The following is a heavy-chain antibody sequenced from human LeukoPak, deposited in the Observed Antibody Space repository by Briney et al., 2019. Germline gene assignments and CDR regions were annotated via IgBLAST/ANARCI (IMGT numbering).Heavy chain of an antibody. CDR1: GGSISSYY. D-gene: IGHD2-2*01. CDR2: IYTSGST. J-gene: IGHJ5*02. Sequence: SETLSLTCTVSGGSISSYYWSWIRQPAGKGLEWIGRIYTSGSTNYNPSLKSRVTMSVDTSKNQFSLKLSSVTAADTAVYYCARVPRKYCSTTSCCPAWFDPWGQGTLVTVSS. CDR3: ARVPRKYCSTTSCCPAWFDP. V-gene: IGHV4-4*07.